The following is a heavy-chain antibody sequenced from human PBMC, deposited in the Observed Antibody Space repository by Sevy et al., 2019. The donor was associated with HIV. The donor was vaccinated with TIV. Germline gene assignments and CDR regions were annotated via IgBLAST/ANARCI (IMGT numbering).Heavy chain of an antibody. CDR2: ISSGGTII. CDR1: GFTFSDSY. D-gene: IGHD5-18*01. CDR3: ARARYNYGSFYFDY. V-gene: IGHV3-11*01. J-gene: IGHJ4*02. Sequence: GGSLRLPCAASGFTFSDSYMSWFRQAPGKGLEWVSYISSGGTIIYYADSVKGRFTISRDNAKNSLYLQMNSLRAEDTAVYYCARARYNYGSFYFDYWGQGTLVTVSS.